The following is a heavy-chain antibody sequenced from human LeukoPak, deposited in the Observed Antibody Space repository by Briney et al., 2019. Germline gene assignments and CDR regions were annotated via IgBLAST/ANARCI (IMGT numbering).Heavy chain of an antibody. Sequence: GGSLRLSCAASGFTFSSYGMSWVRQAPGKGLEWVSTISGSGGSTYYADSVKGRFTISRDNSKNTLYLQMNSLRAEDTAVYYCAKAWDRYTGDRMGFDYWGQGTLVTVSS. CDR2: ISGSGGST. J-gene: IGHJ4*02. D-gene: IGHD1-26*01. CDR1: GFTFSSYG. CDR3: AKAWDRYTGDRMGFDY. V-gene: IGHV3-23*01.